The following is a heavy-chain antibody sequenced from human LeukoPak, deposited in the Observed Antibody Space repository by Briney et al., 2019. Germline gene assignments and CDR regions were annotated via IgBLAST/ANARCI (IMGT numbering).Heavy chain of an antibody. J-gene: IGHJ4*02. D-gene: IGHD1-20*01. CDR2: INPNSGGT. V-gene: IGHV1-2*04. CDR3: ARRFFNWNDGYYFDY. Sequence: ASVKISCKASGYTFTGYYMHWVRQAPGQGLEWMGWINPNSGGTNYAQKFQGWVTMTRDTSISTAYMELSRLRSDDTAVYYCARRFFNWNDGYYFDYWGQGTLVTVSS. CDR1: GYTFTGYY.